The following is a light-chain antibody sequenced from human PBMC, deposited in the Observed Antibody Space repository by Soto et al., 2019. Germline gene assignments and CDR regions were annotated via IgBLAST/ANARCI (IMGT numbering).Light chain of an antibody. V-gene: IGKV1-5*03. Sequence: DIQMTQSTSTLSASVGDRVTITCRASQNINSWLAWYQQKPGKAPNLLIYEASSLESGVPSRFGGSGSGTEFTLTISSLQPDDFATYYYPQYNSYSWTLGQGSKVDIK. CDR3: PQYNSYSWT. CDR2: EAS. CDR1: QNINSW. J-gene: IGKJ1*01.